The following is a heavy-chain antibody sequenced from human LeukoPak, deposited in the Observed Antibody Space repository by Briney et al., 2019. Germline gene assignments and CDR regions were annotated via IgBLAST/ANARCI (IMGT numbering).Heavy chain of an antibody. Sequence: SETLSLTCAVYGGSFSGYYWSWIRQPPGKGLEWIGEINHSGSTNYNPSLKSRVTISVDTSKNQISLKLSSVTAADTAVYYCARFVTYYYDSSGNFRGVLFFDPWGQGTLVTVST. CDR1: GGSFSGYY. CDR2: INHSGST. CDR3: ARFVTYYYDSSGNFRGVLFFDP. D-gene: IGHD3-22*01. J-gene: IGHJ5*02. V-gene: IGHV4-34*01.